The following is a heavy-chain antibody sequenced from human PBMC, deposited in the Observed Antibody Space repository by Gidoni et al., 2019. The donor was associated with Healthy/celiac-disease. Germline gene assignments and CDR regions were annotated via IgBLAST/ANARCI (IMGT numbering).Heavy chain of an antibody. CDR2: ISSSSSYI. D-gene: IGHD3-22*01. Sequence: EVQLVESGGGLVKPGGSLRLSCAASGFTFSSYSMNWVRQAPGKGLEWFSSISSSSSYIYYADSVKGRFTISRDNAKNALYLQMNSLRAEDTAVYYCARVYYDSSGSFDYWGQGTLVTVSA. CDR1: GFTFSSYS. V-gene: IGHV3-21*01. J-gene: IGHJ4*02. CDR3: ARVYYDSSGSFDY.